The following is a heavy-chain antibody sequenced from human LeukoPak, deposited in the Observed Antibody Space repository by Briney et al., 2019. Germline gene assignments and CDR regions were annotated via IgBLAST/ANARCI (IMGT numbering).Heavy chain of an antibody. CDR1: GYTFTSYG. CDR3: ARDPYSGSPYYFDY. D-gene: IGHD1-26*01. CDR2: ISVYNGNT. J-gene: IGHJ4*02. Sequence: ASVKVSCKASGYTFTSYGISWVRQAPGQGLEWMGWISVYNGNTNYARKLQGRVTMTTDTSTSTAYMELRSLRSDDTAVYYCARDPYSGSPYYFDYWGQGTLVTVSS. V-gene: IGHV1-18*01.